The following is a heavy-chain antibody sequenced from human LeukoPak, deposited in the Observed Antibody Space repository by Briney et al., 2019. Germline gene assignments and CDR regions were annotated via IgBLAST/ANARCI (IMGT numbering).Heavy chain of an antibody. V-gene: IGHV3-7*03. CDR3: TRDIRSNLPDVFAV. CDR2: VNQDGSAK. D-gene: IGHD6-13*01. J-gene: IGHJ3*01. CDR1: GFTFSNFW. Sequence: QPGGSLRLSCAASGFTFSNFWMSWVRQAPGKGLEWVAIVNQDGSAKHYVDSVKGRFTISRDNARNSLHLQMNSLKPEDTALYYCTRDIRSNLPDVFAVWGQGTLVTVSS.